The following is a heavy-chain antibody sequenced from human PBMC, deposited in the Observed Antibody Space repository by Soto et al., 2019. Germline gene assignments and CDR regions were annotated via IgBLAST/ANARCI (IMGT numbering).Heavy chain of an antibody. V-gene: IGHV3-74*01. CDR1: GFIFSSYW. D-gene: IGHD3-10*01. CDR2: INSDGSNT. Sequence: GGSLRLSCAASGFIFSSYWMHWVRQAPGKGPVWVSRINSDGSNTKYADSVKGRFTISRDNAKNTLYLQMNSLRAEDTAVYYCARDFIARGRHSKWFDSWGQGTLGTVSS. CDR3: ARDFIARGRHSKWFDS. J-gene: IGHJ5*01.